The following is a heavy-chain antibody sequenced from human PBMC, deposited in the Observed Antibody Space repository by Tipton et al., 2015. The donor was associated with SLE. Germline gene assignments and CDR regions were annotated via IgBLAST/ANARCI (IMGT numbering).Heavy chain of an antibody. CDR3: ARTLDALDI. CDR1: GVSISSASYY. CDR2: AYTTGSP. J-gene: IGHJ3*02. V-gene: IGHV4-61*02. Sequence: TLSLTCTVSGVSISSASYYWNWIRQPAGKGLEWIRRAYTTGSPYYNPSLESRVAISMDTSKNQFSLKLTAVTAADTAVSYCARTLDALDIWGQGTMVTVSS.